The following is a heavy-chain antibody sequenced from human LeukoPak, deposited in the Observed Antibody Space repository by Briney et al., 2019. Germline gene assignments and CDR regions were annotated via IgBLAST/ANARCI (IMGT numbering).Heavy chain of an antibody. V-gene: IGHV4-30-4*01. J-gene: IGHJ4*02. CDR1: GGSISSGDYY. D-gene: IGHD3-9*01. CDR2: IYYSGST. Sequence: SETLSLTCTVSGGSISSGDYYWSWIRQPPGKGLEWIRYIYYSGSTYYNPSLKSRVTISVDTSKNQFSLKLSSVTAADTAVYYCARGVESDILTGYDPYFDYWGQGTLVTVSS. CDR3: ARGVESDILTGYDPYFDY.